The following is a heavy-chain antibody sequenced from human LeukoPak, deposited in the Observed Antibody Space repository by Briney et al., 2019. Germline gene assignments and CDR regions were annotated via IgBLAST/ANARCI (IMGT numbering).Heavy chain of an antibody. J-gene: IGHJ4*02. CDR3: ARHPYSYYYDSSGYTTAFDY. CDR1: GYSFTSYR. V-gene: IGHV5-51*01. CDR2: IYPGDSDT. D-gene: IGHD3-22*01. Sequence: GESLKISCKGSGYSFTSYRIGWVRQMPGKGLEWMGIIYPGDSDTRYSPSFQGQVTISADKSISTAYLQWSSLKASDTAMYYCARHPYSYYYDSSGYTTAFDYWGQGTLVTVSS.